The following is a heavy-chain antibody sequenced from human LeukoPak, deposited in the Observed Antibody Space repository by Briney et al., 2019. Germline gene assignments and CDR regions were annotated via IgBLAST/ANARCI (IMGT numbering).Heavy chain of an antibody. Sequence: GGSLRLSCAASGFTFSDYYMSWIRQAPGKGLEWVSYISPSGSTIYYADSVKGRFTISRDNAKNSLYLQMSSLRAEDTAVYYCARHGDSSGYYPYYYYYMDVWGKGTTVTVSS. D-gene: IGHD3-22*01. CDR3: ARHGDSSGYYPYYYYYMDV. CDR1: GFTFSDYY. CDR2: ISPSGSTI. V-gene: IGHV3-11*04. J-gene: IGHJ6*03.